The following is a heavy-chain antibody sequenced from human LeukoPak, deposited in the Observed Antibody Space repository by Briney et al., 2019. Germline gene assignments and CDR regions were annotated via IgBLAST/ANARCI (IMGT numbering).Heavy chain of an antibody. CDR2: ISGSGSYI. CDR1: GFTFSDYS. CDR3: ARVYCTNGVCFHYFDY. D-gene: IGHD2-8*01. V-gene: IGHV3-21*01. J-gene: IGHJ4*02. Sequence: GGSLRLSCAASGFTFSDYSMNWVRQTPRKGVEWVSCISGSGSYIYYADSVKGRFTISRDNAKNSLYLQMNSLRAEDTAVYYCARVYCTNGVCFHYFDYWGQGTLVTVSS.